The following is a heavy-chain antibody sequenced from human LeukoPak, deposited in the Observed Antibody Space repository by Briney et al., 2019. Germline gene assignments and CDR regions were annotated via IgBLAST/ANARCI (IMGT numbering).Heavy chain of an antibody. V-gene: IGHV4-31*03. CDR1: GDSINSGGYY. CDR2: IYYSGTT. Sequence: PSETPSLTCTVSGDSINSGGYYRTWIRQHPGKGLEWIGYIYYSGTTYCNPSLKSRVTISVDTSKNQFSLNLSSLTAADTAVYYCARGGYDSSGSSVYYFDYWGQGTLVTVSS. J-gene: IGHJ4*02. D-gene: IGHD3-22*01. CDR3: ARGGYDSSGSSVYYFDY.